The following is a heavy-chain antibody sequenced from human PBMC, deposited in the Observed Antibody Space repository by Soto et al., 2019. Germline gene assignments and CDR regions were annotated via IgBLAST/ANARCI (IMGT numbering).Heavy chain of an antibody. CDR3: AKGGPMVRGPRGYFDY. V-gene: IGHV3-30*18. J-gene: IGHJ4*02. D-gene: IGHD3-10*01. Sequence: QVKLVESGGGVVQPGRSLRLSCAASGFTFSSYGMHWVRQAPGKGLEWVAVISYDGSNKYYADSVKGRFTISRDNSKNTLYLQMNSLRAEDTAVYYCAKGGPMVRGPRGYFDYWGQGTRVTVSS. CDR2: ISYDGSNK. CDR1: GFTFSSYG.